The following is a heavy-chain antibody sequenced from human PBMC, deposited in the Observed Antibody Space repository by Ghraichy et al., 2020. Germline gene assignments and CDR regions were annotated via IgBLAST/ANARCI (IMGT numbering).Heavy chain of an antibody. J-gene: IGHJ4*02. V-gene: IGHV3-23*01. CDR2: IGGRGDTT. CDR3: AKDLRSSPYYFDY. CDR1: GFTFSNYA. Sequence: GGSLRLSCAASGFTFSNYAMSWVRQAPGKGLEWVSGIGGRGDTTYYADFVKGRFTISRDNSKNTLYLQMSSLGAEDTALHSCAKDLRSSPYYFDYWGQGTLVTVSS. D-gene: IGHD6-13*01.